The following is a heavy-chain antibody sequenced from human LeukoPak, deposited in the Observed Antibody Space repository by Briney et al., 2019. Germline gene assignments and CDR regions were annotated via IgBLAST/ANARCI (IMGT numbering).Heavy chain of an antibody. CDR2: ISGSDGST. Sequence: GGSLRLSCAASGFTFSSYAMSWVRQAPGKGLEWVSGISGSDGSTYYADSVKGRFTIPRDNSKNTLYPQMNSLRVEDTAVYYCAKGGSDTTYGHVDYWGQGTLVTVSS. CDR3: AKGGSDTTYGHVDY. V-gene: IGHV3-23*01. J-gene: IGHJ4*02. CDR1: GFTFSSYA. D-gene: IGHD2-21*01.